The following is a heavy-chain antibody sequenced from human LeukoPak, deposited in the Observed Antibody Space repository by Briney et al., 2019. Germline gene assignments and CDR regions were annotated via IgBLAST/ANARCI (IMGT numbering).Heavy chain of an antibody. CDR1: GGSISSYY. CDR3: ARGRSIAARTAFDY. J-gene: IGHJ4*02. V-gene: IGHV4-59*01. Sequence: SETLSLTCTVSGGSISSYYWSWIRQPPGKGLEWIGYIYYSGSTNYNPSLESRVTISVDTSKNQFSLKLSSVTAADTAVYYCARGRSIAARTAFDYWGQGTLVTVSS. CDR2: IYYSGST. D-gene: IGHD6-6*01.